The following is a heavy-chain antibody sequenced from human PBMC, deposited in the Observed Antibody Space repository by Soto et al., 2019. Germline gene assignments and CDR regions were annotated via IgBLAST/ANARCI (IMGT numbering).Heavy chain of an antibody. Sequence: SETLSLTCTVSGGSISSGGYYWSWIRQHPGKGLEWIGYIYYSGSTYYNTSLKSRVTISVDTSKNQYSLKLSSVTAADTAVYYCARDPRDYYGSGSYYSPGYYFDYWGQGTLVTVSS. CDR3: ARDPRDYYGSGSYYSPGYYFDY. D-gene: IGHD3-10*01. J-gene: IGHJ4*02. CDR1: GGSISSGGYY. CDR2: IYYSGST. V-gene: IGHV4-31*03.